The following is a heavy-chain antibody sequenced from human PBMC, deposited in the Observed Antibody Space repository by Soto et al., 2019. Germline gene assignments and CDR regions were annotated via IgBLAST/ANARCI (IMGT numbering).Heavy chain of an antibody. V-gene: IGHV3-30-3*01. CDR1: GFTFSSYA. Sequence: GGSLRLSCAASGFTFSSYAMHWVRQAPGKGLEWVAVISYDGSNKYYADSVKGRFTISRDNSKNTLYLQMNSLRAEDTAVYYCARDLAVADDYYYYYGMDVWGQGTTVTVSS. D-gene: IGHD6-19*01. J-gene: IGHJ6*02. CDR2: ISYDGSNK. CDR3: ARDLAVADDYYYYYGMDV.